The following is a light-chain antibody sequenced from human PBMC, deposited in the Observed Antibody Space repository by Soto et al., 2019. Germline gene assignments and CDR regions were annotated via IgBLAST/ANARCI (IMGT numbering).Light chain of an antibody. CDR1: SSDVGLYNR. CDR2: EVT. V-gene: IGLV2-18*02. Sequence: QSALTQPPSVSGSPGQSVTISCTGTSSDVGLYNRVSWYQQPPGTAPKLMIYEVTNRPSAVPDRFSGSKSGNTASRTISGLQAEDEADYYCSSFTSSATEVFGGGTQLTVL. CDR3: SSFTSSATEV. J-gene: IGLJ2*01.